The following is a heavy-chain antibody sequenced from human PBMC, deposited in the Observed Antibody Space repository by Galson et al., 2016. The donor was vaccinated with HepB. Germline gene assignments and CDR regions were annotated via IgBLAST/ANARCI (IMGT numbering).Heavy chain of an antibody. Sequence: SLRLSCAASGFTFSRYSMNWVRQAPGKGLEWVSYISFDSTTTYYAASLRGRFTISRDNAKNTLYPQMNGLRDDDAAVYYCTGDVGGGLRPFDDWGQGTLVTVAS. CDR3: TGDVGGGLRPFDD. CDR2: ISFDSTTT. D-gene: IGHD4-17*01. V-gene: IGHV3-48*02. J-gene: IGHJ4*02. CDR1: GFTFSRYS.